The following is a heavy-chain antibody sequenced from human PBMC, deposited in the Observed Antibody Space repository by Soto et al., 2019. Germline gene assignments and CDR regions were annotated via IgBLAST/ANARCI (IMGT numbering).Heavy chain of an antibody. V-gene: IGHV2-5*01. D-gene: IGHD3-22*01. CDR3: AHSDRYYYDSSGYLPQYYFDY. Sequence: GSCPTLVNPTQTLTLTCTFSGFSLSTSGVGVGWIRQPPGKALEWLALIYWNDDKRYSPSLKSRLTITKDTSKNQVVLTMTNMDPVDTATYYCAHSDRYYYDSSGYLPQYYFDYWGQGTLVTVSS. J-gene: IGHJ4*02. CDR2: IYWNDDK. CDR1: GFSLSTSGVG.